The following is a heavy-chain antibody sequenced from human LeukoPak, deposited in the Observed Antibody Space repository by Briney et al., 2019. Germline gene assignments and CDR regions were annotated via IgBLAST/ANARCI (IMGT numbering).Heavy chain of an antibody. Sequence: GGSLRLSCAASGFTFSSYSMNWVRQAPGKGLEWVLSISGSSSYIYYADSVKGRFTISRDNAKNSLYLQMNSLRAEDTAVYYCASGWLYYFDYWGQGTLVTVSS. J-gene: IGHJ4*02. D-gene: IGHD3-9*01. CDR3: ASGWLYYFDY. CDR2: ISGSSSYI. CDR1: GFTFSSYS. V-gene: IGHV3-21*01.